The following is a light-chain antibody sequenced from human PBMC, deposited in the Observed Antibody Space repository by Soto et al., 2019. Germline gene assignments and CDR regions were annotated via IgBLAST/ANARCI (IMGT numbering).Light chain of an antibody. CDR2: EGX. J-gene: IGLJ2*01. CDR1: SSTVGGFNV. Sequence: QSVLTQPASVSGSPGQTITISCTGTSSTVGGFNVVSWYQQHPGKAPKVIIYEGXKXPSGVFYRFSGSKPGSTAYLTISGLQAEDAADYYCSSSTDSSTLDVVLGGGTKGTVL. CDR3: SSSTDSSTLDVV. V-gene: IGLV2-14*02.